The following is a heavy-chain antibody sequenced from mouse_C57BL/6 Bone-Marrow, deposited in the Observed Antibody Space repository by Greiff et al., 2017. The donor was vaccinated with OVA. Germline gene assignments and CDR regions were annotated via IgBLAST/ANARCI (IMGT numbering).Heavy chain of an antibody. CDR2: INSDGGST. Sequence: EVKLVESGGGLVQPGESLKLSCESNEYEFPSHDMSWVRKTPEKRLELVAAINSDGGSTYYPDTMERRFIISRDNTKKTLYLQMSSLRSEDTALYYCARLGTTVVATEGWYFDVWGTGTTVTVSS. V-gene: IGHV5-2*03. D-gene: IGHD1-1*01. CDR3: ARLGTTVVATEGWYFDV. CDR1: EYEFPSHD. J-gene: IGHJ1*03.